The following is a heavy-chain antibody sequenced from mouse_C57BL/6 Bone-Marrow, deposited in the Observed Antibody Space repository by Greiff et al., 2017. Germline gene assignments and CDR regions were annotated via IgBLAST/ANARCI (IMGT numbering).Heavy chain of an antibody. CDR2: IRVKSDNYAT. V-gene: IGHV6-3*01. CDR1: GFTFSNYW. J-gene: IGHJ2*01. D-gene: IGHD1-1*01. CDR3: TGDTTVVAPFDY. Sequence: EVKLVESGGGLVQPGGSLKLSCVASGFTFSNYWMNWVRQSPEKGLEWVAQIRVKSDNYATHYAESVKGRFTISRDDSKRSVYLQMNNLRAEDTGSYYCTGDTTVVAPFDYWGQGTTLTVSS.